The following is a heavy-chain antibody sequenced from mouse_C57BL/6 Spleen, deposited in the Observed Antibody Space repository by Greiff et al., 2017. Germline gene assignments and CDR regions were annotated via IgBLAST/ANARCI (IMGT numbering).Heavy chain of an antibody. D-gene: IGHD2-3*01. J-gene: IGHJ2*01. Sequence: EVKLQESGPGLVKPSQSLSLTCSVTGYYINSGYYWNWIRQFPGNKLEWMGYISYDGSNNYNPSLKNRISITRDPSKNQFFLKLNSVTTEDTATYYCAREGWLLRGYFDYWGQGTTLTVSS. CDR2: ISYDGSN. V-gene: IGHV3-6*01. CDR1: GYYINSGYY. CDR3: AREGWLLRGYFDY.